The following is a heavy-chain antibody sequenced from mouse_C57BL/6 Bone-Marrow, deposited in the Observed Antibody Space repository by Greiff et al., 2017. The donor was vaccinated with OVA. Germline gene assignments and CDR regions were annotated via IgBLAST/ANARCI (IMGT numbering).Heavy chain of an antibody. D-gene: IGHD1-1*01. CDR2: ISNGGGST. J-gene: IGHJ2*01. CDR1: GFTFSDYY. V-gene: IGHV5-12*01. Sequence: EVKVVESGGGLVQPGGSLKLSCAASGFTFSDYYMYWVRQTPEKRLEWVAYISNGGGSTYYPDTVKGRFTISRDNAKNTLYLQMSRLKSEDTAMYYCAGYYYGSSYRNDWGQGTTLTVSS. CDR3: AGYYYGSSYRND.